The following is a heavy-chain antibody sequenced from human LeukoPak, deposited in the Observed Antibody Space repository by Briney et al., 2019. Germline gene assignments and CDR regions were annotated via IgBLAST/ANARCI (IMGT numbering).Heavy chain of an antibody. D-gene: IGHD1-1*01. V-gene: IGHV4-34*01. J-gene: IGHJ5*02. CDR3: ARRLRTTGTKRQWFDP. CDR2: INHSGST. Sequence: SETLSLTCAVYGGSFSGYYGSWIRQPPGKGLERIGEINHSGSTNYNPSLKSRVTISVDTSKNQFSLKLSSVTAADTAVYYCARRLRTTGTKRQWFDPWGQGTLVTVSS. CDR1: GGSFSGYY.